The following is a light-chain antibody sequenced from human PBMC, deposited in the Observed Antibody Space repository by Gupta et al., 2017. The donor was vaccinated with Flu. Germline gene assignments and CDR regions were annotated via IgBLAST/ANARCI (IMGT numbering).Light chain of an antibody. CDR2: DAS. CDR3: QQRSDWLT. Sequence: PATPHLSPGDRSTLSCRASKSVGTSFAWYQQNRVQAPRLLIYDASRRATGIPARFSGSASGTDSTLTLSGLEPEDFAVNSCQQRSDWLTFCQGSRAETK. V-gene: IGKV3-11*01. CDR1: KSVGTS. J-gene: IGKJ5*01.